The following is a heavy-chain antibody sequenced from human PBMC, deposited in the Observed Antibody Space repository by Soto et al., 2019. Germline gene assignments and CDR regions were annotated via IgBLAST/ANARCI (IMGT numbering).Heavy chain of an antibody. CDR2: FDPEDGET. Sequence: GASVKVSCKVSGDTLSELSMYWVRQAPGKGLEWMGGFDPEDGETIYAQKFQDRVTMTEDTSTDTAYMELSSLRSDDTAVYYCAAPYTSGFQAYDYWGQGTLVTVSS. CDR1: GDTLSELS. D-gene: IGHD5-12*01. J-gene: IGHJ4*02. CDR3: AAPYTSGFQAYDY. V-gene: IGHV1-24*01.